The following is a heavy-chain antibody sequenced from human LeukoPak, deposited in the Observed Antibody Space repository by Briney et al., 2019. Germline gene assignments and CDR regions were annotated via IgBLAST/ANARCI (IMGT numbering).Heavy chain of an antibody. J-gene: IGHJ4*02. CDR3: ARVGTLIVVDFDY. Sequence: ASVMVSCKASGYTFTAYYIHWVRQAPGQGLEWMGWINPNSGGTDYAQKFQGRVTMTRDTSISTAYMELSRLRSDDTAVYYCARVGTLIVVDFDYWGQGTLVTVSS. D-gene: IGHD3-22*01. CDR1: GYTFTAYY. V-gene: IGHV1-2*02. CDR2: INPNSGGT.